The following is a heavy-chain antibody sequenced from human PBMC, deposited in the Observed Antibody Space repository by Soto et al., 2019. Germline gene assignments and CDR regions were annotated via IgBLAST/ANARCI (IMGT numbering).Heavy chain of an antibody. CDR2: SYHGDYDT. D-gene: IGHD2-15*01. CDR1: GYSFTSYW. Sequence: GESLKISCKGAGYSFTSYWIGGVRQMPGKGLEWMGISYHGDYDTRYSPSFQGQVTISADKSISTAYLQWSSLKASDTAMYYCARRAGATPPTDYWGQGTLVTVSS. CDR3: ARRAGATPPTDY. V-gene: IGHV5-51*01. J-gene: IGHJ4*02.